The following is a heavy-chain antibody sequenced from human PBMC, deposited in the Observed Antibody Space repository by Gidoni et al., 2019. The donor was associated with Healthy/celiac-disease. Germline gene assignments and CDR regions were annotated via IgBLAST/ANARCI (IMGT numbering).Heavy chain of an antibody. J-gene: IGHJ6*02. V-gene: IGHV4-34*01. CDR1: GGSFSGYY. CDR3: AKIGGSYSPYYYYYGMDV. Sequence: QVQLQQWGAGLLKPSETLSLTCAVYGGSFSGYYWSWIRQPPGKGLEWIGEINHSGSTNYNPSLKSRVTISVDTSKNQFSLKLSSVTAADTAVYYCAKIGGSYSPYYYYYGMDVWGQGTTVTVSS. CDR2: INHSGST. D-gene: IGHD1-26*01.